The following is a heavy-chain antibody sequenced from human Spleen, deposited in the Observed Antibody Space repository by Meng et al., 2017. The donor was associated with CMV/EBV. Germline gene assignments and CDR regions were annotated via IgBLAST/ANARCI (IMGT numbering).Heavy chain of an antibody. CDR2: IYSGGST. J-gene: IGHJ2*01. D-gene: IGHD7-27*01. Sequence: CAASGFTVSGNYMSWVRQAPGKGLEWVSIIYSGGSTYYGDSVKGRFTISRDNSKNTLYLQMNSLRAEDTAVYYCARVPTGETNWYFDLWGRGTLVTVSS. CDR1: GFTVSGNY. V-gene: IGHV3-53*01. CDR3: ARVPTGETNWYFDL.